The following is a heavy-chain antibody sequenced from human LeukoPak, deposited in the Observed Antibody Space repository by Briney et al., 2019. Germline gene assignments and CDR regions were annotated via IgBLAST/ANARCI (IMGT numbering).Heavy chain of an antibody. CDR2: INHSGST. D-gene: IGHD5-24*01. Sequence: PSETLSLTCAVYGGSFSGYYWSWIRQPPGKGLEWIGEINHSGSTNYNPSLKSRVTISVDTSKNQFSLKLSSVTAADTAVYYCARGRDGYLDAFDIWGQGTMVTVSS. CDR3: ARGRDGYLDAFDI. V-gene: IGHV4-34*01. CDR1: GGSFSGYY. J-gene: IGHJ3*02.